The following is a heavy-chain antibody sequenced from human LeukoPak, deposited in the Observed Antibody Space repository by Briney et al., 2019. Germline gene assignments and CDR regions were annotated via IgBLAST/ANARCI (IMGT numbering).Heavy chain of an antibody. CDR1: RDSIRSYY. Sequence: SETLSLTCSVSRDSIRSYYWAWIRQPPGKGLEWIGNIYYSGSTYYNPSLKSRVTISVDTSKNQFSLKLSSVTAADTAVYYCARRDYDFWSGYYDYWGQGTLVTVSS. CDR3: ARRDYDFWSGYYDY. J-gene: IGHJ4*02. V-gene: IGHV4-39*01. CDR2: IYYSGST. D-gene: IGHD3-3*01.